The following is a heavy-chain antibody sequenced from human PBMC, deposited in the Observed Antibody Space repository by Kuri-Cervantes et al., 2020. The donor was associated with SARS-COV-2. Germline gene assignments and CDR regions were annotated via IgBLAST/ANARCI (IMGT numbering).Heavy chain of an antibody. CDR1: GGSISSGDYY. CDR2: ISYSGST. CDR3: ARSPVLPYFDWLLYGGPPDY. D-gene: IGHD3-9*01. Sequence: SETLSLTCTVSGGSISSGDYYWSWIRQPPGKGLEWIAYISYSGSTSYNPSLKSRVTISVDTSKNQFSLKLSSVTAADTAVYYCARSPVLPYFDWLLYGGPPDYWGQGTLVTVSS. J-gene: IGHJ4*02. V-gene: IGHV4-61*08.